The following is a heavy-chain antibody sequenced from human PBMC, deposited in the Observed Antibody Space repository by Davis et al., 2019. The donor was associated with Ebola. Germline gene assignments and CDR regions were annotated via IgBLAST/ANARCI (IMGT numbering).Heavy chain of an antibody. CDR3: AREAAPAYFDY. V-gene: IGHV3-21*01. J-gene: IGHJ4*02. Sequence: PGGSLRLSCAASGFTFSSYSMNWVRQAPGKGLEWVSSISSSSSYIYYADSVKGRFTISRDNAKKSLYLQMNSLRAEDTAVYYCAREAAPAYFDYWGQGTLVTVSS. CDR2: ISSSSSYI. CDR1: GFTFSSYS. D-gene: IGHD2-15*01.